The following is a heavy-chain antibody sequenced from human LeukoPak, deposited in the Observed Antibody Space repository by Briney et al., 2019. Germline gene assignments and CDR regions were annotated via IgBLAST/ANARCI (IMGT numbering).Heavy chain of an antibody. CDR1: GFTFSSYA. V-gene: IGHV3-23*01. CDR2: ISGSGGST. J-gene: IGHJ4*02. Sequence: GGSLRLSCAASGFTFSSYAMSWVRQAPGKGLEWVSAISGSGGSTYYADSVKDRFTISRDNSKNTLYLQMNSLRAEDTAVYYCARAGDYYDSEGFDYWGQGTLVTVSS. D-gene: IGHD3-22*01. CDR3: ARAGDYYDSEGFDY.